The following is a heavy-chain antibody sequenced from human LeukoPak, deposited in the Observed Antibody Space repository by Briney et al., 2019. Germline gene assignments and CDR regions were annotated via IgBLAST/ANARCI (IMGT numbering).Heavy chain of an antibody. Sequence: GGSLRLSSAASGFTVGSDYIGWVRQAPGEGLEWVSVIYNGGSTYYADSVKGRFTISRDNSKNTLYLQMNSLRAEDTAVYYCARDGGGGNDYWGEGTLVTVSS. CDR1: GFTVGSDY. CDR3: ARDGGGGNDY. D-gene: IGHD2-15*01. J-gene: IGHJ4*02. CDR2: IYNGGST. V-gene: IGHV3-66*02.